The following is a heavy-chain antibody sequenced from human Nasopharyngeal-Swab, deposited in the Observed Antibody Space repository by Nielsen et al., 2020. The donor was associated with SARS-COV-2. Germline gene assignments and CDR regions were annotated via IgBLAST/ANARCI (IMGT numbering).Heavy chain of an antibody. CDR1: GFTGSTYA. CDR3: ARDGHHWIAVVGLSYYYYYMDV. V-gene: IGHV3-30-3*01. D-gene: IGHD6-19*01. Sequence: GESLKISCVASGFTGSTYAMHWVRQAPGKGPEWVAVISYDGGIKNCADSVKGRFTISRDNSKNTLYLQMNSLRPEDTAVYYCARDGHHWIAVVGLSYYYYYMDVWGKGTTVTVSS. CDR2: ISYDGGIK. J-gene: IGHJ6*03.